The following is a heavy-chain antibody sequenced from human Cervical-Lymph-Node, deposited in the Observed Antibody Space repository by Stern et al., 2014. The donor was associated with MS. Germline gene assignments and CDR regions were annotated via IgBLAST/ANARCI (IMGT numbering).Heavy chain of an antibody. CDR1: GDTFTRHA. CDR2: ITPSFGTT. V-gene: IGHV1-69*01. Sequence: QMQLVQSGAAVKKPGSSGKVSCQTSGDTFTRHAINLVRQAPGQGLEWMGGITPSFGTTTHAQTLRDRVTITADASTNTVYMELSSLRSEDTAVYFCARAGGSTVGYYVDYWGQGTLVTVSS. CDR3: ARAGGSTVGYYVDY. D-gene: IGHD4-11*01. J-gene: IGHJ4*02.